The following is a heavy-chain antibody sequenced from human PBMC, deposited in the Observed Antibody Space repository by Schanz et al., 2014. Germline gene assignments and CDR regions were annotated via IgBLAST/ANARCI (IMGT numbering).Heavy chain of an antibody. CDR1: GYTLTAYY. J-gene: IGHJ4*02. CDR3: ARDPYGKNSGDFDY. V-gene: IGHV1-2*02. D-gene: IGHD4-17*01. Sequence: QVQLVQSGAEVKKPGASVKVSCKASGYTLTAYYMHWVRQAPGQGLEWMGWINPDSGGTNYAQMLQGRVTMTRDTSISTAYMELSGLTSDDTAVYFCARDPYGKNSGDFDYWGQGTLVTVSS. CDR2: INPDSGGT.